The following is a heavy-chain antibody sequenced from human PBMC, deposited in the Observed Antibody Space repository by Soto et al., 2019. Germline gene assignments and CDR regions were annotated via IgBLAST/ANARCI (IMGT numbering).Heavy chain of an antibody. V-gene: IGHV1-2*02. CDR3: ARLRIAARPYYYYVMDV. Sequence: AASVKVSCKASGYTFTGYYMHWVRQAPGQGLERMGWINPNSGGTNYAQKFQGRVTMTRDTSISTAYMELSRLRSDDTAVYYCARLRIAARPYYYYVMDVWGQGTTVTVSS. D-gene: IGHD6-6*01. CDR1: GYTFTGYY. J-gene: IGHJ6*02. CDR2: INPNSGGT.